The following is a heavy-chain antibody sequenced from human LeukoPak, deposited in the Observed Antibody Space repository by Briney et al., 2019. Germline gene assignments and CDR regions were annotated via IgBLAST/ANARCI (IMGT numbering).Heavy chain of an antibody. D-gene: IGHD5-12*01. V-gene: IGHV3-30*04. CDR3: AKDIVATMYYFDY. J-gene: IGHJ4*02. CDR2: ISYDGSNK. CDR1: GFTFSSYA. Sequence: GRSLRLSCAASGFTFSSYAMHWVRQAPGKGLEWVAVISYDGSNKYYADSVKGRFTISRDNSKNTLYLQMNSLRAEDTAVYYCAKDIVATMYYFDYWGQGTLVTVSS.